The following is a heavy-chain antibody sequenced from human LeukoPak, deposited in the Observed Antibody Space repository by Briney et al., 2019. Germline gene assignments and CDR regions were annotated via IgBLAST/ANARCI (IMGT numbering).Heavy chain of an antibody. Sequence: SETLSLTCTVSGGSITSYYWSWIRQAAGKGLEWIGRIYTGGSTSYNPSLKSRLTMSVDTSKNQFSLKLSSVTAADTAVYYCARSGGSGTYYDGSFDYWGQGTLVTVSS. V-gene: IGHV4-4*07. CDR3: ARSGGSGTYYDGSFDY. J-gene: IGHJ4*02. CDR2: IYTGGST. D-gene: IGHD1-26*01. CDR1: GGSITSYY.